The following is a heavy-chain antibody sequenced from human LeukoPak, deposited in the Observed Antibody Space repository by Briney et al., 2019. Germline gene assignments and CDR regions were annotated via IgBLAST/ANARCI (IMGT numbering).Heavy chain of an antibody. V-gene: IGHV1-69*13. CDR2: IIPIFGTT. CDR1: GGTFSSYA. J-gene: IGHJ4*02. Sequence: ASVKVSCKASGGTFSSYAISWVRQAPGQGLEWMGGIIPIFGTTIYAQKFQGRVTITADESTSTAYMELSSLRSEDTAVYYCARGHWGSPYFFDYWGQGTLVTVSS. D-gene: IGHD7-27*01. CDR3: ARGHWGSPYFFDY.